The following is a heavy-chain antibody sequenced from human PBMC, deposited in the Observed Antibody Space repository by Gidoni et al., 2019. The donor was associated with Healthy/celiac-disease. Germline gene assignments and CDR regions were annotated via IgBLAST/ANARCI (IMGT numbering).Heavy chain of an antibody. CDR3: ARDHGDYWYFDL. D-gene: IGHD4-17*01. CDR2: ISAYNGNT. J-gene: IGHJ2*01. Sequence: QLQLEQSGAEVKKPGPSVKVSCKAAGYTFPSYGISWVLQSPGQGLEWMGWISAYNGNTNHAQKLQGRVTMTTDTSTSTAYMELRSLRSDDTAVYYCARDHGDYWYFDLWGRGTLVTVSS. CDR1: GYTFPSYG. V-gene: IGHV1-18*01.